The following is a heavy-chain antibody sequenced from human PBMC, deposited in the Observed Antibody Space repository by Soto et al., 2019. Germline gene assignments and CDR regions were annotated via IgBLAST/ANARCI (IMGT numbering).Heavy chain of an antibody. Sequence: SETLSLTCTVSGGSISSGGYYLSWIRQHPGKGLEWIGYIYYSGSTYYNPSLKSRVTISVDTSKNQFSLKLSSVTAADKAVYYCARGAELYYYDTSTTWFDPWGQGPGVTVSS. J-gene: IGHJ5*02. CDR3: ARGAELYYYDTSTTWFDP. CDR2: IYYSGST. D-gene: IGHD3-22*01. V-gene: IGHV4-31*03. CDR1: GGSISSGGYY.